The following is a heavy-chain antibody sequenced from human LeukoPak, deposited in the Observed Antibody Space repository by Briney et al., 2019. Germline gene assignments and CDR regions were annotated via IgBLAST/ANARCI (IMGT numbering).Heavy chain of an antibody. CDR1: GYSFTSYW. CDR3: ARRSPITISSFEGEFDY. Sequence: GESLKISCKGSGYSFTSYWIGWVRQMPGKGLEWMGIIYPGDSDTRYSPSFQGQVTISADKSISTAYLQWSSLKASDTAMYYCARRSPITISSFEGEFDYWGQGTLVTVSS. CDR2: IYPGDSDT. J-gene: IGHJ4*02. V-gene: IGHV5-51*01. D-gene: IGHD3-9*01.